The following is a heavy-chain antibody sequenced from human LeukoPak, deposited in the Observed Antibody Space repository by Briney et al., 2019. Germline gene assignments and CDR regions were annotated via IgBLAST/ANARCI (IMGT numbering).Heavy chain of an antibody. D-gene: IGHD3-3*01. CDR1: GYTFTSYD. CDR2: MNPNSGNT. J-gene: IGHJ3*02. V-gene: IGHV1-8*01. Sequence: EASVKVSCKASGYTFTSYDINWVRQATGQGLEWMGWMNPNSGNTGYAQKFQGRVTITRNTSISTAYMELSSLRSEDTAVYYCARVSRRITIFGVASEIHAFDIWGQGTMVTVSS. CDR3: ARVSRRITIFGVASEIHAFDI.